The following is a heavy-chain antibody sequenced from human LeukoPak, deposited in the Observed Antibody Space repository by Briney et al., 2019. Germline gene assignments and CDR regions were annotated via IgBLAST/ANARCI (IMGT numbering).Heavy chain of an antibody. Sequence: SETLSLTCTVSGGSISSYYWSWTRQPPGKGLEWIGYIYYSGSTNYNPSLKSRVTISVDTSKNQFSLKLSSVTAADTAVYYCAREFNSGYSYGLDYWGQGTLVTVSS. D-gene: IGHD5-18*01. J-gene: IGHJ4*02. CDR2: IYYSGST. V-gene: IGHV4-59*12. CDR3: AREFNSGYSYGLDY. CDR1: GGSISSYY.